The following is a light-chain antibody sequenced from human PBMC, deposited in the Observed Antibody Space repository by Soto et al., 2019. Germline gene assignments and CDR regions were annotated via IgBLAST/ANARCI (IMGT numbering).Light chain of an antibody. CDR3: QQYGSSPRT. V-gene: IGKV3-15*01. J-gene: IGKJ1*01. CDR2: GAS. Sequence: EIVMTQSPVTLSVSPGERATLSCRASQSVSTNLAWYQQKPGQAPRVLIYGASTRATGTPARFSGSGSGTEFTLTISRLEPEDFAVYYCQQYGSSPRTFGQGTKVDIK. CDR1: QSVSTN.